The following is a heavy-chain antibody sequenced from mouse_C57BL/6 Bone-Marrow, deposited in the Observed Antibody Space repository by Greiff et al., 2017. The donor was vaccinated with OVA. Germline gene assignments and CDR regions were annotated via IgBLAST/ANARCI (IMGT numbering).Heavy chain of an antibody. Sequence: QVQLQQPGAELVKPGASVKLSCKASGYTFTSYWMHWVKQRPGQGLEWIGMIHPNSGSTNYNEKFKSKATLTVDKSSSTAYMQLSSLTSEDSAVYYCARGRLWLYAMDYWGQGTSVTVSS. CDR1: GYTFTSYW. V-gene: IGHV1-64*01. CDR3: ARGRLWLYAMDY. D-gene: IGHD2-2*01. CDR2: IHPNSGST. J-gene: IGHJ4*01.